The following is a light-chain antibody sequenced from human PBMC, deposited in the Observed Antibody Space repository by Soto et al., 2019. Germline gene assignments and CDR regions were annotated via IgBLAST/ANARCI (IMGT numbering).Light chain of an antibody. CDR1: QSVSSN. J-gene: IGKJ1*01. Sequence: EIVMTQSPGTLSLSPGERATLSCRASQSVSSNLAWYQQIPGQAPRHLIYGASTRATGIPARFSGSGSGTEFTLAISSLPSEDFAVYYCQQYNAWPQTFGLGTKVEIK. CDR3: QQYNAWPQT. V-gene: IGKV3-15*01. CDR2: GAS.